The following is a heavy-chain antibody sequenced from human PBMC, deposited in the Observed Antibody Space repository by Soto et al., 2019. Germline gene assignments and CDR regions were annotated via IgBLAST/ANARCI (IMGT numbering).Heavy chain of an antibody. CDR3: AKRRGAGGHFDY. D-gene: IGHD2-15*01. CDR1: GFTFSSYA. V-gene: IGHV3-23*01. Sequence: CSLRLSCAASGFTFSSYAMGWVRQGPGKGLEWVAVVSIGGSTHYADSVRGRFTISRDNSKNTLSLQMNSLTAEDTAVYFCAKRRGAGGHFDYWGQGALVTVSS. CDR2: VSIGGST. J-gene: IGHJ4*02.